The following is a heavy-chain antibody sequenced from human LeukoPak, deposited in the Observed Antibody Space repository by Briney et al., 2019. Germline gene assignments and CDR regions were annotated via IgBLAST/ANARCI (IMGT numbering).Heavy chain of an antibody. D-gene: IGHD4-17*01. Sequence: SGTLSLTCAVSGGSISNITNSNWWSWVRQPPGKGLEWIGEIYHSGSTNYNPSLKSRVTISVDKSKNQFSLKLSSVTAADTAVYYCARGYGDFRVEGRYFHSWGQGTLVTVSS. V-gene: IGHV4-4*02. CDR2: IYHSGST. CDR1: GGSISNITNSNW. J-gene: IGHJ4*02. CDR3: ARGYGDFRVEGRYFHS.